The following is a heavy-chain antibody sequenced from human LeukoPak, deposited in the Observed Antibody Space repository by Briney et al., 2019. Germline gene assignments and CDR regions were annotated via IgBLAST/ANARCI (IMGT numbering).Heavy chain of an antibody. J-gene: IGHJ5*02. D-gene: IGHD3-10*01. CDR2: ISYDGSNK. Sequence: GGSLRLSCAASGFTFSSYAMHWVRQAPGKGLEWVAVISYDGSNKYYADSVKGRFTISRDNSKNTLYLQMNSLRAKDTAVYYCARGPRGGYNWFDPWGQGTLVTVSS. CDR1: GFTFSSYA. CDR3: ARGPRGGYNWFDP. V-gene: IGHV3-30-3*01.